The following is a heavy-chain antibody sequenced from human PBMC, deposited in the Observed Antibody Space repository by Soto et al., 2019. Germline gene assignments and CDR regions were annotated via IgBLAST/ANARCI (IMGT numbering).Heavy chain of an antibody. CDR3: ARDRGTQWLVVYRNGFDP. CDR2: INSDGSST. CDR1: GFTFSSYW. V-gene: IGHV3-74*01. J-gene: IGHJ5*02. D-gene: IGHD6-19*01. Sequence: GGSLRLSCAASGFTFSSYWMHWVRQAPGKGLVWVSRINSDGSSTSYADSVKGRFTISRDNAKNTLYLQMNSLRAEDTAVYYCARDRGTQWLVVYRNGFDPWGQGTLVTVSS.